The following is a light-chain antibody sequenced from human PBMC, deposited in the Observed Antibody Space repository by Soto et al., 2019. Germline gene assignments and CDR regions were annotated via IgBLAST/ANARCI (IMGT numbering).Light chain of an antibody. Sequence: EIVMTQSPATLSVSPGERATLSCRASQSLSRNLAWYQQKPGQAPRLLIYGASTRATGIPARFSGSGSGTDFTLTISSLQPEDFAVYFCHQDFNLPWTFGQGTKVDIK. CDR2: GAS. V-gene: IGKV3-15*01. CDR3: HQDFNLPWT. J-gene: IGKJ1*01. CDR1: QSLSRN.